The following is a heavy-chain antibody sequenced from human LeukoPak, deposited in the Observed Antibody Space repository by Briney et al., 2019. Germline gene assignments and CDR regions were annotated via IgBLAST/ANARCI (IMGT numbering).Heavy chain of an antibody. D-gene: IGHD3-22*01. Sequence: PSETLSLTCTVSGDSISNYYWSWLRQPPGKGLEWIGYIYYSGSTNYNPSLKSRVTILVDTSKNQFSLKLSSVTAADTAVYYCARVNYDGSGYNFDYWGQGTLVTVSS. J-gene: IGHJ4*02. CDR3: ARVNYDGSGYNFDY. CDR1: GDSISNYY. V-gene: IGHV4-59*01. CDR2: IYYSGST.